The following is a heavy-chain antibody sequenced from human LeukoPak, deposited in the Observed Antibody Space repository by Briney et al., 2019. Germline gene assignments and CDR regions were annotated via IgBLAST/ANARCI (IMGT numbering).Heavy chain of an antibody. CDR3: AKSGTRSSWSPRVKAYLDY. D-gene: IGHD6-13*01. J-gene: IGHJ4*02. CDR2: ISYDGSNK. CDR1: GFTFSSYV. V-gene: IGHV3-30*18. Sequence: GRSLRLSCAASGFTFSSYVMHWVRQAPGKGLEWVAVISYDGSNKYYADSVKGRFTISRDNSKNTLYLQMNSLRAEDTAVYYCAKSGTRSSWSPRVKAYLDYWGQGTLVTVSS.